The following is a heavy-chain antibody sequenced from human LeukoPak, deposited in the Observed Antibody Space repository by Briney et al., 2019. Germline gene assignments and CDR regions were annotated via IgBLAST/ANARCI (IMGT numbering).Heavy chain of an antibody. CDR1: GGSFSGYY. D-gene: IGHD6-19*01. Sequence: SETLSLTCAVYGGSFSGYYWSWIRQPPGKGLEWIGEINHSGSTNYNPSLKSRVTISVDTSKNQFSLKLSSATAADTAVYYCARKAVAVNYWGQGTLVTVSS. CDR2: INHSGST. CDR3: ARKAVAVNY. V-gene: IGHV4-34*01. J-gene: IGHJ4*02.